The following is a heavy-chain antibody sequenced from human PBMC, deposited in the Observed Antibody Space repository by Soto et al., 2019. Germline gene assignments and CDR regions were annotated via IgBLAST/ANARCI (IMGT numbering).Heavy chain of an antibody. Sequence: PSETLSLTCTVSGGSISSYYWSWIRQPPGKGLEWIGYIYYGGSTNYNPSLKSRVTISVDTSKNQFSLKLSSVTAADTAVYYCARDDGGAFDIWGQGTMVTVSS. CDR2: IYYGGST. V-gene: IGHV4-59*01. CDR1: GGSISSYY. J-gene: IGHJ3*02. D-gene: IGHD4-17*01. CDR3: ARDDGGAFDI.